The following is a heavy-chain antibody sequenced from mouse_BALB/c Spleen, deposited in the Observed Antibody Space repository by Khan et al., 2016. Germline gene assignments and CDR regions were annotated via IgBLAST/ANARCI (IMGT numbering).Heavy chain of an antibody. CDR2: IDPENGDT. J-gene: IGHJ2*01. V-gene: IGHV14-4*02. Sequence: VQLKQSGAELVRSGASVKLSCTASVFNIKDYYMHWVKQRPEQGLEWIGWIDPENGDTEYAPKSQGKATMTADTSSNAAYLQFSSMTSEDSAVCYRNAIGYGRGVYFDCWGQGTALTVSS. CDR3: NAIGYGRGVYFDC. D-gene: IGHD1-2*01. CDR1: VFNIKDYY.